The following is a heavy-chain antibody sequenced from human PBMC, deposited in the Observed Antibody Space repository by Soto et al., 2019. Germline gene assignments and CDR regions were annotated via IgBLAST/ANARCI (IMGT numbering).Heavy chain of an antibody. CDR2: IFSNDEK. CDR1: GFSLSNARMG. V-gene: IGHV2-26*01. CDR3: ARTSYGSAYYYYYYGMDV. D-gene: IGHD3-10*01. Sequence: GSGPTGEPTETLTLTCTVSGFSLSNARMGVSWIRQPPGKALEWLAHIFSNDEKSYSTSLKSRLTISKDTSKSQVVLTMTNMDPVDTATYYCARTSYGSAYYYYYYGMDVWGQGTTVTVSS. J-gene: IGHJ6*02.